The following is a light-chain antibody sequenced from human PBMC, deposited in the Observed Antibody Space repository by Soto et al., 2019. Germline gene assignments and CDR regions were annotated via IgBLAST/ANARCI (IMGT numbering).Light chain of an antibody. V-gene: IGLV2-23*01. CDR1: SSVGGRYNL. J-gene: IGLJ1*01. Sequence: ALTQPAGVSGSPEQSITIACTRTSSVGGRYNLVPCYQQRPGKAPKLMINEAIKPPSGLSNRFSGSESADTTSLKISGVQAEDEADYYWSSYAGSLYVLGTSTKVTVL. CDR3: SSYAGSLYV. CDR2: EAI.